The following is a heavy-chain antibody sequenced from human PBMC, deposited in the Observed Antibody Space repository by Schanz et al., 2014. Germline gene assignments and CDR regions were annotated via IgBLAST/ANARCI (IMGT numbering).Heavy chain of an antibody. CDR1: GGTFSSDT. CDR2: IVPIAGIT. J-gene: IGHJ6*03. D-gene: IGHD2-2*02. CDR3: AGTYCSSTSCYTGYYYMDV. V-gene: IGHV1-69*02. Sequence: QVQLVQSGAEVKKPGASVKVSCKASGGTFSSDTFSWVRQAPGQGLEWMGRIVPIAGITNYAQRFQGRVTITADKSSDTAYMELSSLRSEDTAVYYCAGTYCSSTSCYTGYYYMDVWGKGTTVTVS.